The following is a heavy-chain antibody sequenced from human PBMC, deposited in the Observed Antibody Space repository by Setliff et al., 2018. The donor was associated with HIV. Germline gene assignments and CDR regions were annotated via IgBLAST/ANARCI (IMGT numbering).Heavy chain of an antibody. CDR1: GFTSSSSW. Sequence: PGGSLRLSCAGSGFTSSSSWMHWVRQAPGKGLVWVSRINGDGSFTVYADSVKGRFTISRDNSKNTLYLQMNSVRGEDTAVYYCTRAPSPSYCYDSSGYYYAYYFDYWGQGTLVTVSS. D-gene: IGHD3-22*01. CDR2: INGDGSFT. CDR3: TRAPSPSYCYDSSGYYYAYYFDY. J-gene: IGHJ4*02. V-gene: IGHV3-74*01.